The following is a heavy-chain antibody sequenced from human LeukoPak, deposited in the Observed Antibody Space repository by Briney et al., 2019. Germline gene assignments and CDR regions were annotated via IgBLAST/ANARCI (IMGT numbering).Heavy chain of an antibody. Sequence: GGSLRLSCAASGFTFSSYGMHWVRQAPGKGLEWVAFIRYDGSNKYYADSVKGRFTISRDNSKNTLYLQMNSLRAEDTAVYYCAKDRVVGATKEDWFDPWGQGILVTVSS. V-gene: IGHV3-30*02. D-gene: IGHD1-26*01. CDR2: IRYDGSNK. CDR1: GFTFSSYG. CDR3: AKDRVVGATKEDWFDP. J-gene: IGHJ5*02.